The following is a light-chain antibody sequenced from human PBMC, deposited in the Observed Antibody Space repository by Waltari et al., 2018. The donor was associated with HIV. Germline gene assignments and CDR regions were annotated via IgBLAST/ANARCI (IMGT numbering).Light chain of an antibody. CDR1: SLRRYD. Sequence: SSELTQAPAVSVALGPTVRITCRGDSLRRYDASWSQQQPGQAPILVIYANDHRTSGIPDRLSGSRAGNTDSVTMTGAQVEDEDEDYCDCRETSGNQLVVFGGGTQLTVL. CDR3: DCRETSGNQLVV. J-gene: IGLJ2*01. V-gene: IGLV3-19*01. CDR2: AND.